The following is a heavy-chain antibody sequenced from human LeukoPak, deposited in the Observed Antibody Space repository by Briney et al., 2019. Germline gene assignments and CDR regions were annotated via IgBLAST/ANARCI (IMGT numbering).Heavy chain of an antibody. CDR3: ASRPYGSGSYYHDY. J-gene: IGHJ4*02. D-gene: IGHD3-10*01. CDR2: IIPIFGTA. CDR1: GGTFSSYA. Sequence: RASVKVSCKASGGTFSSYAISWVRQAPGQGLEWMGGIIPIFGTANYAQKFQGRVTITADESTSTAYMELSSLRSEDTAVCYCASRPYGSGSYYHDYWGQGTLVTVSS. V-gene: IGHV1-69*13.